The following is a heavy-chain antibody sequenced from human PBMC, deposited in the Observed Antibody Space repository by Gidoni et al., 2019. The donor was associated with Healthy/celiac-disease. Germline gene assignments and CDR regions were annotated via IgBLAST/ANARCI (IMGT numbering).Heavy chain of an antibody. CDR1: GGSFSGYY. D-gene: IGHD3-10*01. J-gene: IGHJ4*02. V-gene: IGHV4-34*01. Sequence: QVQLQQWGAGLLKPSETLSLTCAVYGGSFSGYYWSWIRQPPGKGLEWIGEINHSGSTNYNPSLKSRVTISVDTSKNQFSLKLSSVTAADTAVYYCARAVNYGSGSRVNYFDYWGQGTLVTVSS. CDR3: ARAVNYGSGSRVNYFDY. CDR2: INHSGST.